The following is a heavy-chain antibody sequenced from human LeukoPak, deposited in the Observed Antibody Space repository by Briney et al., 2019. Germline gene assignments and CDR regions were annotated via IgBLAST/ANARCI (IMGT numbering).Heavy chain of an antibody. CDR2: IYPGDSGP. Sequence: GESLKISCKVSGYSFTSYCIGWVRQMPGKGLEWMGIIYPGDSGPTYSPSFQGQVTISVDKSTNTAYLQWSSLQASDTAMYYCGMSGDRVPLQDDVFDVWGQGTMVTVST. CDR1: GYSFTSYC. D-gene: IGHD1-26*01. CDR3: GMSGDRVPLQDDVFDV. V-gene: IGHV5-51*01. J-gene: IGHJ3*01.